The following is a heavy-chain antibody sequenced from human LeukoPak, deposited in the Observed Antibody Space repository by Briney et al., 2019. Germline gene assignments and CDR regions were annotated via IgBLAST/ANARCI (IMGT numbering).Heavy chain of an antibody. D-gene: IGHD3-22*01. V-gene: IGHV3-23*01. Sequence: GALRLSCAASGFTFSSYAMSWVRQAPGKGLEWASTISGSGGSTYYADSVKGRFTISRDNSKNTLYLQMNSLRAEDTAVYHCAKDSAFDSSGYYYRGSNFDYWGQGTLVTVSS. J-gene: IGHJ4*02. CDR1: GFTFSSYA. CDR2: ISGSGGST. CDR3: AKDSAFDSSGYYYRGSNFDY.